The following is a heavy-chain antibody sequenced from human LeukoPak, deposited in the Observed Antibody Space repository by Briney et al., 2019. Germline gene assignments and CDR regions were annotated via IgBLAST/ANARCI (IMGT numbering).Heavy chain of an antibody. D-gene: IGHD3-16*02. CDR1: GYTFTGYF. CDR2: INPNSGGT. Sequence: GASVKVSCQASGYTFTGYFIHWVRQAPGQGLEWMGWINPNSGGTNYAQKFQGRVTMTRDTSISTAYMELSGLRSDDTAVYYCARDPATYRFDQWGQGTLVTVSS. CDR3: ARDPATYRFDQ. V-gene: IGHV1-2*02. J-gene: IGHJ4*02.